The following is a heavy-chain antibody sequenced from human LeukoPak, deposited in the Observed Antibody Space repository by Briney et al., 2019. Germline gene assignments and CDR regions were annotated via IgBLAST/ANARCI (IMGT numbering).Heavy chain of an antibody. CDR3: ARDMGYSYDYVFDY. CDR1: GGSISSYY. CDR2: IYTSGST. D-gene: IGHD5-18*01. J-gene: IGHJ4*02. V-gene: IGHV4-4*07. Sequence: SETLSVTRTGSGGSISSYYWSWMRQPAGKGVEWIGRIYTSGSTNYNLSIKSRVTMSVDASKNQFSLKLSSVTAADTSVYYCARDMGYSYDYVFDYWGQGTLVTVSS.